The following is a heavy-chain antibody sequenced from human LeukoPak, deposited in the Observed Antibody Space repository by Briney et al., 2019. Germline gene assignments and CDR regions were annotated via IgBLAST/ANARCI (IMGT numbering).Heavy chain of an antibody. D-gene: IGHD6-19*01. V-gene: IGHV4-59*01. J-gene: IGHJ5*02. CDR3: ARPQWLVTMGPWFDP. Sequence: SETLSLTCAVSGGSITNDYWSWIRQPPGRGLEWIGYIYYTGSTNYNPSLKRRVTISVDTSKNQFSLKLNSVTAADTAVYYCARPQWLVTMGPWFDPWGQGTLVTVSS. CDR2: IYYTGST. CDR1: GGSITNDY.